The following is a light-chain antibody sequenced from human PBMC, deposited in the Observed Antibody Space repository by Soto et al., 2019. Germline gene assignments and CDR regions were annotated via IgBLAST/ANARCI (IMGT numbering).Light chain of an antibody. CDR3: QQRNSWPLT. Sequence: EIVLTQSPGTLSLSPVERATLSCMASQSVSSSYLAWYQQKPGQAPRLLIYGASSRATGIPDRFSGSGSGTDFTLTISSLEPEDFAFYYCQQRNSWPLTFGGGTKVDIK. CDR1: QSVSSSY. V-gene: IGKV3D-20*02. CDR2: GAS. J-gene: IGKJ4*01.